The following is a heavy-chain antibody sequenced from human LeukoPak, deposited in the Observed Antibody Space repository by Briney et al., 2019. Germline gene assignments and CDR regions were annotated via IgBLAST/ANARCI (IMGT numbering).Heavy chain of an antibody. CDR3: ARDTSYTVVAAIQAYGVPEDGDY. J-gene: IGHJ4*02. Sequence: ASVKVSCKGSGYILANYGLHWVRQAPGQGLEWMGIINPSGGSTSYAQKFQGRVTMTRDTSTGTVYMELSSLRSEDTAVYYCARDTSYTVVAAIQAYGVPEDGDYWGQGTLVTVSS. V-gene: IGHV1-46*01. D-gene: IGHD2-15*01. CDR1: GYILANYG. CDR2: INPSGGST.